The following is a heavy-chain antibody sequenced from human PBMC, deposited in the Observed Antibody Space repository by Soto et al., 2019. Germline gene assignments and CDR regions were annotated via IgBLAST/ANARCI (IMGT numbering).Heavy chain of an antibody. CDR2: INRNGRNK. J-gene: IGHJ4*02. CDR1: GFTFSDYY. V-gene: IGHV3-11*01. CDR3: ARRRRTDMDDIVLMHDFDF. D-gene: IGHD2-8*01. Sequence: QVQLVESGGGLVKPGGSLRLSCVASGFTFSDYYMSWIRQAPGRGLEWLSYINRNGRNKDYADSVRGRFTISRDNAKTSLFLAMNGLSVEDTAVYYCARRRRTDMDDIVLMHDFDFWGQGTLVTVSS.